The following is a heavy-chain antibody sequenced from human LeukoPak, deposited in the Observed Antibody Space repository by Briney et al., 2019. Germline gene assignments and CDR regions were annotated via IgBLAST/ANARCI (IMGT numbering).Heavy chain of an antibody. J-gene: IGHJ5*02. CDR3: ARDLGLYGSGSSNWFDP. Sequence: ASVKVSCKASGYTFTSYDINWVRQATGQGLEWMGWMNPNSGNTGYAQKFQGRVTITRNTSISTAYMELSSLRSEDTAVYYCARDLGLYGSGSSNWFDPWGQGTLVTVSS. CDR2: MNPNSGNT. CDR1: GYTFTSYD. V-gene: IGHV1-8*03. D-gene: IGHD3-10*01.